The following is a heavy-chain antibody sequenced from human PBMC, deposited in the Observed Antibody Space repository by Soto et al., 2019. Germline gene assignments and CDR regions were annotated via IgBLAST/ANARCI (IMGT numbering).Heavy chain of an antibody. V-gene: IGHV2-5*02. CDR1: GFSLSTSGVG. CDR2: IYWDDDK. CDR3: AHKEKDRWVNFEH. Sequence: QITLKESGPTLVKPTQTLTLTCTFSGFSLSTSGVGVGWIRQPPGKALEWLGIIYWDDDKYYSPSLKNSLTISKDTTKNPMVLTMPSIYPVDTPTYYCAHKEKDRWVNFEHWRQGARVTVSS. D-gene: IGHD1-26*01. J-gene: IGHJ4*02.